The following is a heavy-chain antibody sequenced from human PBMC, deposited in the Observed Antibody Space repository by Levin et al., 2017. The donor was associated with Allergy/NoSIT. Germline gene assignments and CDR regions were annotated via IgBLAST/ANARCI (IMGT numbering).Heavy chain of an antibody. Sequence: SETLSLTCTVSGGSISSSSYYWGWIRQPPGKGLEWIGNIYYSGSTYYNPSLRSRVSISVDTSKNQFSLKVSSVTAADTAVYYCARDEIVHEIQYYYGIDVWGQGTTVTVSS. J-gene: IGHJ6*02. V-gene: IGHV4-39*07. CDR2: IYYSGST. CDR3: ARDEIVHEIQYYYGIDV. CDR1: GGSISSSSYY. D-gene: IGHD2-21*01.